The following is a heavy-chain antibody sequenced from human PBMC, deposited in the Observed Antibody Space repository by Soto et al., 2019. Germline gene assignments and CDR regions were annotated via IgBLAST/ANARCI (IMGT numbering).Heavy chain of an antibody. J-gene: IGHJ6*02. D-gene: IGHD7-27*01. CDR2: ISISTGDT. V-gene: IGHV1-18*01. CDR1: GYTFSTYL. CDR3: ARDGPGPPYGMDV. Sequence: QVQLVQSGAEVKKPGASVTVSCNASGYTFSTYLIAWVRQAPGQGLEWMGWISISTGDTDYAQNLQGRVTLTTDKSSSTAYVELRSLLPDDTALYYCARDGPGPPYGMDVWGQGTPVIVSS.